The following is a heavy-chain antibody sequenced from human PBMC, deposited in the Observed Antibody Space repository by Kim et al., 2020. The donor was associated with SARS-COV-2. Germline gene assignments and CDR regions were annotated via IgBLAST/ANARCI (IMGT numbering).Heavy chain of an antibody. V-gene: IGHV3-53*04. Sequence: GGSLRLSCAASGFTFSSNYMSWVRQAPGKGLVWVSRINSGGSTYNDASVEGRCFTVSRNNAKTLLFLINSMRAADASAYYCAGALSRWAFNYWGE. J-gene: IGHJ4*02. CDR3: AGALSRWAFNY. CDR2: INSGGST. CDR1: GFTFSSNY. D-gene: IGHD1-26*01.